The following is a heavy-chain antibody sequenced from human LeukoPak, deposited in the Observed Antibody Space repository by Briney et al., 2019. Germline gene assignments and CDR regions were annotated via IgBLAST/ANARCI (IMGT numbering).Heavy chain of an antibody. CDR3: ARDLLRSSGYFPFDY. D-gene: IGHD3-22*01. J-gene: IGHJ4*02. Sequence: SVKGRFTISRDNSKNTLYLQMNSLRAEDTAVYYCARDLLRSSGYFPFDYWGQGTLVTVSS. V-gene: IGHV3-30*01.